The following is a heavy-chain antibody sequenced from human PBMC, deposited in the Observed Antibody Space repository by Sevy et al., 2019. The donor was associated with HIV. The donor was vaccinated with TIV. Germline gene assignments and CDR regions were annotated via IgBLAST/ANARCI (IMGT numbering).Heavy chain of an antibody. Sequence: GGSLRLSCAASGFTFSSYAMHWVRQAPGKGLEWVAVISYDGSNKYNADSVKGRFTISRDNSKNTLYLQMNSLRAEDSAVYYCAGTQEGYGSGSYYNVWEDYYGMDVWGQGTTVTVSS. CDR1: GFTFSSYA. CDR2: ISYDGSNK. D-gene: IGHD3-10*01. J-gene: IGHJ6*02. CDR3: AGTQEGYGSGSYYNVWEDYYGMDV. V-gene: IGHV3-30-3*01.